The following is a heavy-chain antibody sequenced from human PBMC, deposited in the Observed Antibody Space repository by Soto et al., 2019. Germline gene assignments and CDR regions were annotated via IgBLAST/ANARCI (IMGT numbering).Heavy chain of an antibody. CDR1: GFTVSSNY. CDR2: IYSGGST. V-gene: IGHV3-66*01. D-gene: IGHD4-17*01. J-gene: IGHJ6*02. CDR3: ARDSRYTLYGDYGDYYYYGMDV. Sequence: EVQLVESGGGLVQPGGSLRLSCAASGFTVSSNYMSWVRQAPGKGLEWVSVIYSGGSTYYADSVKGRFTISRDNSKNTLYLQMNSLRAEDTAVYYCARDSRYTLYGDYGDYYYYGMDVWGQGTTVTVSS.